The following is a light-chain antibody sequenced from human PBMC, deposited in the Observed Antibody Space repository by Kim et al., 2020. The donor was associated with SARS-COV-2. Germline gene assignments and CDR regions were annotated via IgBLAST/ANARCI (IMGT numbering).Light chain of an antibody. J-gene: IGKJ4*01. CDR3: QQSFNNPLT. V-gene: IGKV1-39*01. Sequence: DIQMTQSPSSLSASVGDTVAITCRASQSIVTYLNWYQQKPGQPPSLLIYGATSLQDGVPSRFRGSGSDTDFTLTILSLQPDDYATYYCQQSFNNPLTFGGGTKLEIK. CDR2: GAT. CDR1: QSIVTY.